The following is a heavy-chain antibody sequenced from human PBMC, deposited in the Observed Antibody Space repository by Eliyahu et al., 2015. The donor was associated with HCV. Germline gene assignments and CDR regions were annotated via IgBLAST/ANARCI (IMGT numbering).Heavy chain of an antibody. V-gene: IGHV3-53*01. CDR1: GFXVSSNY. D-gene: IGHD2-15*01. CDR2: IYRRGST. J-gene: IGHJ4*02. CDR3: ARGSGCSGGSCYPGSFDY. Sequence: EVQLVESGGGLIQPGGSLXLSCAASGFXVSSNYMSWVRQAPGKGLEWVSVIYRRGSTYYADSVKGXFTISRDNSKNTLYLQMNSLRAEDTAVYXCARGSGCSGGSCYPGSFDYWGQGTLVTVSS.